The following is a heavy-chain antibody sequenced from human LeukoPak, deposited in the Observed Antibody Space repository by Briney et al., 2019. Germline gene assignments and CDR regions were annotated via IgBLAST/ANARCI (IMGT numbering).Heavy chain of an antibody. CDR3: AGVVATISYYSMDV. Sequence: PSETLSLTCAVYGGSFSGYYWSWIRQPPGKGLEWIGEINHSGSTNYNPSLKSRVTMSVDTSKNQFSLKLSSVTAAGTAMYYCAGVVATISYYSMDVWGKGTTVTVSS. J-gene: IGHJ6*03. V-gene: IGHV4-34*01. CDR2: INHSGST. CDR1: GGSFSGYY. D-gene: IGHD5-12*01.